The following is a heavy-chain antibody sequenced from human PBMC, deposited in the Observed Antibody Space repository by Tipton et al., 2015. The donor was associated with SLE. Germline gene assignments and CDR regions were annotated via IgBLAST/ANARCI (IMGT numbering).Heavy chain of an antibody. V-gene: IGHV4-38-2*02. CDR2: ISHSGST. J-gene: IGHJ2*01. CDR3: ARDPLVYSSGWYGGYWYFDL. Sequence: GLVKPSETLSLICAVSGYSISSGYYWAWIRQPPGKGLEWIGTISHSGSTYYNPSLKSRVTISVDTSNNQFSLKLRSVTAADTAVYYCARDPLVYSSGWYGGYWYFDLWGRGTLVTASS. CDR1: GYSISSGYY. D-gene: IGHD6-19*01.